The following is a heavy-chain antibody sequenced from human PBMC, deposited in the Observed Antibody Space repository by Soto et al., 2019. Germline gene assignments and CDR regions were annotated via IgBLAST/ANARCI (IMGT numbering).Heavy chain of an antibody. CDR2: VYNSGIT. CDR1: GGSISSYY. CDR3: ARRVQLYLGLAP. V-gene: IGHV4-59*01. J-gene: IGHJ5*02. D-gene: IGHD1-1*01. Sequence: QVQLLQSGPGLVKPSETLSLTCTVSGGSISSYYWTWIRQPPGKGLEWIGYVYNSGITNYNPSLRSRLTMSVDTSKNQFSLKLSSVTAADTAVYYCARRVQLYLGLAPWGQGTLVTVSS.